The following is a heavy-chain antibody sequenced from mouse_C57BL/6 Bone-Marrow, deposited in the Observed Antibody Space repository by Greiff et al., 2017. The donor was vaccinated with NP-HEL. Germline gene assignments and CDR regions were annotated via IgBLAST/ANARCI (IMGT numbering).Heavy chain of an antibody. CDR2: IRNKANNHAT. Sequence: EVHLVESGGGLVQPGGSMKLSCAASGFTFSDAWMDWVRQSPEKGLEWVAEIRNKANNHATYYAESVKGRFTISRDDSKSSVYLQMNSLRAEDTGIYYCTRDWAQFAYWGQGTLVTVSA. D-gene: IGHD4-1*01. J-gene: IGHJ3*01. V-gene: IGHV6-6*01. CDR1: GFTFSDAW. CDR3: TRDWAQFAY.